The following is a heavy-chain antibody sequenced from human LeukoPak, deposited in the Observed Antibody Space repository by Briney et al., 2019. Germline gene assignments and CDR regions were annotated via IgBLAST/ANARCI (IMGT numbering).Heavy chain of an antibody. D-gene: IGHD6-19*01. V-gene: IGHV3-7*01. CDR3: AGDIAVAATRDFQH. CDR2: IKQDGSEK. J-gene: IGHJ1*01. Sequence: PGGSLRLSCAASGFTFSSYAMSWVRQAPGKGLEWVANIKQDGSEKYYVDSVKGRFTISRDNAKNSLYLQMNSLRAEDTAVYYCAGDIAVAATRDFQHWGQGTLVTVSS. CDR1: GFTFSSYA.